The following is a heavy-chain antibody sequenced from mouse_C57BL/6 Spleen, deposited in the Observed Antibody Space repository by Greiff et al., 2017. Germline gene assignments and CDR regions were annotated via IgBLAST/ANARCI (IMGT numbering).Heavy chain of an antibody. Sequence: EVKLVESGGGLVKPGGSLKLSCAASGFTFSDYGMHWVRQAPEKGLEWVAYISSGSSTIYYAATVMGRFTISRDNAKNTLFLQMTSLRSEDTAMYYCARDDYDGFAYGGQGTLVTGSA. V-gene: IGHV5-17*01. CDR3: ARDDYDGFAY. D-gene: IGHD2-4*01. CDR1: GFTFSDYG. CDR2: ISSGSSTI. J-gene: IGHJ3*01.